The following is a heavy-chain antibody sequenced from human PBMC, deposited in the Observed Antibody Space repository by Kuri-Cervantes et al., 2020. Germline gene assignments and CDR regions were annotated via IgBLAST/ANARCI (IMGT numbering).Heavy chain of an antibody. D-gene: IGHD3-10*01. J-gene: IGHJ5*02. V-gene: IGHV1-2*02. Sequence: ASVKVSCKASGYTFTSYCMHWVRQAPGQGLEWMGIINPNSGGTNYAQKFQGRVTMTRDTSISTAYMEMSRLRSDDTAVYYCARERLSPLRGWFDPWGQGTLVTVSS. CDR1: GYTFTSYC. CDR3: ARERLSPLRGWFDP. CDR2: INPNSGGT.